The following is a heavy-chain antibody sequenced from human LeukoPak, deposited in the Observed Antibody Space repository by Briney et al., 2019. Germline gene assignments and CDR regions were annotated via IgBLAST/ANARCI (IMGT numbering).Heavy chain of an antibody. CDR1: GYTFTGYY. Sequence: GASVKVSCKASGYTFTGYYMHWVRQAPGQGLEWMGWINPNSGGTNYAQKFQGRVTMTRDTSISTAYMELSRLRSDDTAVYYCARADPLEQWLIDYWGQGTLVTVSS. D-gene: IGHD6-19*01. CDR2: INPNSGGT. CDR3: ARADPLEQWLIDY. V-gene: IGHV1-2*02. J-gene: IGHJ4*02.